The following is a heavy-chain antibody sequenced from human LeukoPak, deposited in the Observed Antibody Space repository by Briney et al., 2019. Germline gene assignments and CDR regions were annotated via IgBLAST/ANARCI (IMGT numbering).Heavy chain of an antibody. Sequence: PGGPLRLSCAASGDTFSNYGMHWVRQAPGKGLEWVSTISGGAGSTYYADSVKGRFTISRDNSKNTLYLQMSSLRVEDTAIYYCAKASWVSNADAVLWGQGTVVTVSS. CDR1: GDTFSNYG. D-gene: IGHD1-1*01. CDR3: AKASWVSNADAVL. V-gene: IGHV3-23*01. CDR2: ISGGAGST. J-gene: IGHJ4*02.